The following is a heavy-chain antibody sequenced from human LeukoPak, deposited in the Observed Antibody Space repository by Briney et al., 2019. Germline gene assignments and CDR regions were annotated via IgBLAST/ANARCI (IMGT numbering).Heavy chain of an antibody. D-gene: IGHD5-12*01. CDR1: GFTFSSYS. Sequence: GGSLRLSCAASGFTFSSYSMNWVRQAPGKGLEWVSSISSSSSYIYYADSVKGRFTISRDNAKNSLYLQMNSLRAEDTAVYYCARELEESGYSGYVGKYYFDYWGQGTLVTVSS. V-gene: IGHV3-21*01. J-gene: IGHJ4*02. CDR2: ISSSSSYI. CDR3: ARELEESGYSGYVGKYYFDY.